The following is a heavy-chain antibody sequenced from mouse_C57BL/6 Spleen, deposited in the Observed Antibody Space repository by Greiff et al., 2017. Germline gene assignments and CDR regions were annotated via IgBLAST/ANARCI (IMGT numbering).Heavy chain of an antibody. CDR3: ARWGPEAMDY. V-gene: IGHV14-1*01. J-gene: IGHJ4*01. D-gene: IGHD2-3*01. CDR1: GFNIKDYY. CDR2: IDPEDGDT. Sequence: VQLQQSGAELVRPGASVKLSCTASGFNIKDYYMHWVKQRPEQGLEWIGRIDPEDGDTEYAPKFQGKATMTADTSSNTAYLQLSSLTSEDSAVYYCARWGPEAMDYWGQGTSVTVSS.